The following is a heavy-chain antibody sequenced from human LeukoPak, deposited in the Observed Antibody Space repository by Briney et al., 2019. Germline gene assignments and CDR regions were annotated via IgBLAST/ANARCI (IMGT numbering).Heavy chain of an antibody. Sequence: ASVTVSFKASGYTFTSYGISWVRQAPGQGLEWMGWISANNGNTYYAQRFQGRVTMTTDTSTSTAYMELRGLRSDDTAVYYCARYYGSGSPVYWGQGTLVTVSS. CDR2: ISANNGNT. CDR3: ARYYGSGSPVY. D-gene: IGHD3-10*01. CDR1: GYTFTSYG. J-gene: IGHJ4*02. V-gene: IGHV1-18*01.